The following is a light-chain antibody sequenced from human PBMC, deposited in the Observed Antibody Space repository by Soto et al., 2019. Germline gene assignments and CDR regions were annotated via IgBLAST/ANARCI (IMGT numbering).Light chain of an antibody. V-gene: IGLV2-8*01. CDR1: SSDVGGYKY. J-gene: IGLJ1*01. Sequence: QSALTQPPSASGSPGQSVTISCTGTSSDVGGYKYVSWYQQHPGKAPKLMIFEVNKRPSGVPDRFSGSKSGNTASLTVSGLLAEDEADYYCSSYAGISNLGVFGTGTKVTVL. CDR3: SSYAGISNLGV. CDR2: EVN.